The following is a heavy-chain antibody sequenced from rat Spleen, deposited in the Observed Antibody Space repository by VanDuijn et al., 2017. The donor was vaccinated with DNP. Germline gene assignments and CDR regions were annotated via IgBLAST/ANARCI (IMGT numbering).Heavy chain of an antibody. CDR3: ARLSGGSFDY. D-gene: IGHD1-12*02. Sequence: EVQLVESGGDSVQPGRSLKLSCVVSGLTFSDYHMAWVRQAPKRGLEWVAYITYDGGSTYYGESVKGRFTISRDNAKSTLYLQMDSLTSEDMATYYCARLSGGSFDYWGQGVMVTVSS. CDR2: ITYDGGST. CDR1: GLTFSDYH. J-gene: IGHJ2*01. V-gene: IGHV5-22*01.